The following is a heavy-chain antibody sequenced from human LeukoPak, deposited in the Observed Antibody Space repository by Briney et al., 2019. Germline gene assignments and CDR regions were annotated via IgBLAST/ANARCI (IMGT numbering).Heavy chain of an antibody. V-gene: IGHV3-23*01. CDR2: ISGSGGST. CDR1: GFTFSSYA. Sequence: SGGSLRLSCAASGFTFSSYAMSWVRQAPGKGLEWVSAISGSGGSTYYADSVKGRFTISRDNSKNTLYLQMNSLRAEDTALYYCAKVDGYDYGSADYWGQGTLVTVSS. D-gene: IGHD5-12*01. J-gene: IGHJ4*02. CDR3: AKVDGYDYGSADY.